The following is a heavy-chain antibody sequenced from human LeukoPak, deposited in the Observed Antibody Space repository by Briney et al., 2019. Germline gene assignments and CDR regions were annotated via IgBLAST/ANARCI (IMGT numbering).Heavy chain of an antibody. CDR2: ISGSGGST. V-gene: IGHV3-23*01. CDR1: GFTFSSYA. CDR3: AKDALWFGELLPLYFDY. D-gene: IGHD3-10*01. J-gene: IGHJ4*02. Sequence: PGGSLRLSCAASGFTFSSYAMSWVRQAPGKGLEWVSAISGSGGSTYYADSVKGRFTISRDNSKNTLYLQMNSLRAEDTAVYYCAKDALWFGELLPLYFDYWGQGTLVTVSS.